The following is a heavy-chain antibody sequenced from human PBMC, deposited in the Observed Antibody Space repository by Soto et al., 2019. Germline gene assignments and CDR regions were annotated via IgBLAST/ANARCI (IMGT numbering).Heavy chain of an antibody. D-gene: IGHD4-17*01. CDR1: AYTFTSYG. CDR3: ARTYGDLSYYYGMDI. CDR2: ISAYNGNT. Sequence: ASLKVSCKASAYTFTSYGISWVRQAPGQGLEWMGWISAYNGNTNYAQKLQGRVTMTTDTSTSTAYMELRSLRSDDTAVYYCARTYGDLSYYYGMDIWGQGTTVTVSS. V-gene: IGHV1-18*04. J-gene: IGHJ6*02.